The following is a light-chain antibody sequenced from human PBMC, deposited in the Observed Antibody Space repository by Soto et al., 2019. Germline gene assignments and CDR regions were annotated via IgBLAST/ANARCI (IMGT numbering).Light chain of an antibody. CDR3: SSYAGSNNPVI. V-gene: IGLV2-8*01. CDR2: EVS. Sequence: QSALTQPPSASGSPGQSVTISCTGTSSDVGGYNYVSWYQQHPGKAPKFLIFEVSRRPSGVPDRFSGSKSGNTASLTVSELQADDEADYYCSSYAGSNNPVIFGGGTQLTVL. J-gene: IGLJ2*01. CDR1: SSDVGGYNY.